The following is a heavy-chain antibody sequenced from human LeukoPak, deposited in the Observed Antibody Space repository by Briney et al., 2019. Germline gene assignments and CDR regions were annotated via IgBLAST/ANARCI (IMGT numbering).Heavy chain of an antibody. V-gene: IGHV1-18*01. Sequence: ASVKVSCKASGYTFTIYGVSWVRQAPGQGLEWKGWISPYNGITNYAQKLQGRVTMTTETYTSTAYMELRSLTSDDTAVYYCARVVAAAPVHYGMDFWGQGTTVTVSS. J-gene: IGHJ6*02. D-gene: IGHD2-2*01. CDR1: GYTFTIYG. CDR3: ARVVAAAPVHYGMDF. CDR2: ISPYNGIT.